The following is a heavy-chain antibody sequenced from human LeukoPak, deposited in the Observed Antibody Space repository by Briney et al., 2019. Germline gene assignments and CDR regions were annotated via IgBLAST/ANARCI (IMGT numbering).Heavy chain of an antibody. D-gene: IGHD1-26*01. CDR1: GGSISSGSYY. CDR2: IYTSGST. CDR3: AKKLGCRGELLFDY. J-gene: IGHJ4*02. V-gene: IGHV4-61*02. Sequence: SETLSLTCTVSGGSISSGSYYWSWIRQPAGKGLEWIGRIYTSGSTNYNPSLKSRVTISVDTSKNQFSLKLSSVTAADTAVYYCAKKLGCRGELLFDYWGQGTLVTVSS.